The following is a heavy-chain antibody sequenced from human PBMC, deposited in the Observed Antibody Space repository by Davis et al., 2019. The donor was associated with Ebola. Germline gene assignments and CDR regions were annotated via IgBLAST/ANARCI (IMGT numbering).Heavy chain of an antibody. V-gene: IGHV4-34*01. CDR1: GGSFSGYY. CDR3: ARLETVTGLDY. J-gene: IGHJ4*02. CDR2: INHSGST. Sequence: MPGGSLRLSCAVYGGSFSGYYWSWIRQPPGKGLEWIGEINHSGSTNYNPSLKSRVTISVDTSKNQFSLKLSSVTAADTAVYYCARLETVTGLDYWGQGTLVTVSS. D-gene: IGHD6-19*01.